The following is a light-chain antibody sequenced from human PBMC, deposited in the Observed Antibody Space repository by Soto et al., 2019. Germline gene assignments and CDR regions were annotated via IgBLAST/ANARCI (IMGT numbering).Light chain of an antibody. CDR2: DTS. Sequence: EIVLTQSPATLSLSPGERATLSCRASQSVNNYLHWYQQKPGQAPRLLIFDTSKRASGIPARFSGSGSATDFTLTISSLEPEDFAVYYCQHRSIWPVSFGQGTRLE. V-gene: IGKV3-11*01. CDR3: QHRSIWPVS. J-gene: IGKJ5*01. CDR1: QSVNNY.